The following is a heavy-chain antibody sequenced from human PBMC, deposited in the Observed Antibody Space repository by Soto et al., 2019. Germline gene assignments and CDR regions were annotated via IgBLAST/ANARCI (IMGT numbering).Heavy chain of an antibody. D-gene: IGHD3-16*01. V-gene: IGHV4-59*01. CDR1: GGSISNYY. J-gene: IGHJ5*02. CDR2: MYYNGNI. Sequence: SETLSLTCNVSGGSISNYYWTWVRQSPEKGLEWIGYMYYNGNINYNPSLKSRVTISIDPSKNQFSLTLKSVTAADTAVYYCASGGNWFDPWGQGVLVTVSS. CDR3: ASGGNWFDP.